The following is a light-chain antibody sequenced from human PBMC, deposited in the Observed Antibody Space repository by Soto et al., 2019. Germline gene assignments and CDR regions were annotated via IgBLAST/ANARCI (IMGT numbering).Light chain of an antibody. Sequence: IQLTQSPSSLSASVGDRVTITCRASQGISSYLAWYQQKPGKAPKLLIYGASTLEGGVPFRFSGSGSGTDFTLIISSVQPEDFATYYCHQLNIYSFPSGQGTRLEIK. CDR1: QGISSY. J-gene: IGKJ5*01. CDR3: HQLNIYSFP. CDR2: GAS. V-gene: IGKV1-9*01.